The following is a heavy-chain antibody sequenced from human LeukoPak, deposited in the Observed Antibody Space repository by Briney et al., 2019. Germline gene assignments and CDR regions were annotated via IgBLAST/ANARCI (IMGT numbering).Heavy chain of an antibody. CDR3: ARAGRSSGYSLGY. J-gene: IGHJ4*02. D-gene: IGHD3-22*01. V-gene: IGHV1-8*03. CDR2: MNPNSGNT. CDR1: GYTFTSYG. Sequence: ASVKVSCKASGYTFTSYGINWVRQATGQGLEWMGWMNPNSGNTGYAQKFQGRVTITRNTSISTAYMELSSLRSEDTAVYYCARAGRSSGYSLGYWGQGTQVTVSS.